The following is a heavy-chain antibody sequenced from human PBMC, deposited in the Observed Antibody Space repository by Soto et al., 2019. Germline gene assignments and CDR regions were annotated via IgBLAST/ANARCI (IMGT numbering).Heavy chain of an antibody. CDR2: ISSSGSTI. CDR1: GFTFSSYE. Sequence: GGSRRPSCAAAGFTFSSYEMKWVRQAPGRGREWVGYISSSGSTILYADSVKGRFHHSQDNAKHYMYLQMNSLRAEDTAVYYCARENIVATVDDAFHSWGQGPMVTV. V-gene: IGHV3-48*03. J-gene: IGHJ3*02. D-gene: IGHD5-12*01. CDR3: ARENIVATVDDAFHS.